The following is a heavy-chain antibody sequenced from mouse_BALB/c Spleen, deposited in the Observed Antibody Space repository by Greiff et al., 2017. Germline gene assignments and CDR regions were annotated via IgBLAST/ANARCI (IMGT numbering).Heavy chain of an antibody. CDR2: IYPGDGDT. J-gene: IGHJ2*01. CDR3: ARCELDYDGFDY. Sequence: QVQLQQSGAELARPGASVKLSCKASGYTFTSYWMQWVKQRPGQGLEWIGAIYPGDGDTRYTQKFKGKATLTADKSSSTAYMQLSSLASEDSAVYYCARCELDYDGFDYWGQGTTLTVSS. V-gene: IGHV1-87*01. CDR1: GYTFTSYW. D-gene: IGHD2-4*01.